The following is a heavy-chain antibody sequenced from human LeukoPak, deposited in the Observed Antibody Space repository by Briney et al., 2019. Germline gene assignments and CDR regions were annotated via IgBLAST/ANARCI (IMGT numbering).Heavy chain of an antibody. J-gene: IGHJ6*02. Sequence: GGSLRLSCAASGFTFSSYWMHWVHQAPGKGLVWVSRINSDGSSTSYADSVKGRFTISRDNAKNTLYLQMNSLRAEDTAVYYCARDEEATSVGYYYYGMDVWGQGTTVTVSS. CDR3: ARDEEATSVGYYYYGMDV. CDR2: INSDGSST. CDR1: GFTFSSYW. D-gene: IGHD5-12*01. V-gene: IGHV3-74*01.